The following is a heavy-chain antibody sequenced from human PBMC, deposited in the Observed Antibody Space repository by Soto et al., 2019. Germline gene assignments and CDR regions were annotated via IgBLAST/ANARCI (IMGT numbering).Heavy chain of an antibody. CDR1: GFTFSNYW. V-gene: IGHV3-74*01. CDR2: IDSDGSRI. J-gene: IGHJ4*02. CDR3: VRTSLVVAVATREDF. D-gene: IGHD2-15*01. Sequence: EVQLVESGGGLVQPGESLRLSCAASGFTFSNYWMHWVRQAPGKGLVWVSRIDSDGSRITYADFVKGRFTISRDNAKNTVNLQMKKLTAEDAAVYYCVRTSLVVAVATREDFWGQGTLVTVSS.